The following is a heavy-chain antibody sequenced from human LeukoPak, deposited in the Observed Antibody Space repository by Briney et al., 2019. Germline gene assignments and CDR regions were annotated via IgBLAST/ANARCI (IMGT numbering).Heavy chain of an antibody. CDR2: TYYGSKWYD. V-gene: IGHV6-1*01. Sequence: SQTLALTCAISGYSVSNNSAAWNWIEQSPSRGLDWLGRTYYGSKWYDAYTESVRSRITIKTNTSRNQFSLQLDSVTPEDTAVYFCARGHGGYIDSWGQGILVTVSS. D-gene: IGHD5-12*01. J-gene: IGHJ4*02. CDR3: ARGHGGYIDS. CDR1: GYSVSNNSAA.